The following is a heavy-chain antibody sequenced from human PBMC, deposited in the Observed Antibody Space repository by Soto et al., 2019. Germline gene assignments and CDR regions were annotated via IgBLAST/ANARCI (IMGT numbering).Heavy chain of an antibody. D-gene: IGHD2-2*01. V-gene: IGHV3-23*01. Sequence: PLRVPWAASGFKFRNYAINRVSQATGKGLEWVSGIRDSDGSTYYADSVKGRFALSRDTSKNTLYLQMNSLRPEDSAIYYCAKGSFTSSPDFWGQATLVTVSS. CDR1: GFKFRNYA. J-gene: IGHJ4*02. CDR3: AKGSFTSSPDF. CDR2: IRDSDGST.